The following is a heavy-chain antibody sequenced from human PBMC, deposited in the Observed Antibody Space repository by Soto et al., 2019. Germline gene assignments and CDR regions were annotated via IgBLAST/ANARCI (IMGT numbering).Heavy chain of an antibody. CDR3: ARGDPNYEYVWGSYPFDC. CDR1: DVPCSIND. D-gene: IGHD3-16*01. V-gene: IGHV3-53*01. CDR2: IHSGGTT. Sequence: SMSLSCTAADVPCSINDMSWGRQNPGRGLEWVSIIHSGGTTYYADSVRGRFTISRDHSKNTLYLQMDSLRGEDTAVYYCARGDPNYEYVWGSYPFDCLGQGTLVTVSS. J-gene: IGHJ4*02.